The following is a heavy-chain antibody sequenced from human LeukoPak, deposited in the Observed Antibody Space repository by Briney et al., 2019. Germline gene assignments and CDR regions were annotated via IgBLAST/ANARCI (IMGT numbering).Heavy chain of an antibody. Sequence: SETLSLTCTVSGGSISSSSYYWGWIRQPPGKGLEWIGSIYYSGSTYYNPSLKSRVTISVDTSKNQFSLKLSSVTAADTAVYYCARVDSGSYFDAFDIWGQGTMVTVSS. CDR1: GGSISSSSYY. CDR2: IYYSGST. J-gene: IGHJ3*02. CDR3: ARVDSGSYFDAFDI. V-gene: IGHV4-39*07. D-gene: IGHD1-26*01.